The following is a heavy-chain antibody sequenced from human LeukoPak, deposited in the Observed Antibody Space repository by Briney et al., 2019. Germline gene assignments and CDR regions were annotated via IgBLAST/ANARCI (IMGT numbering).Heavy chain of an antibody. J-gene: IGHJ1*01. CDR2: IDPSSTYI. D-gene: IGHD3-22*01. CDR1: GFTFRSYS. Sequence: GGSLRLSCAASGFTFRSYSMNWVRQAPGKGLEWVSAIDPSSTYIYYADSVKGRFTISRDNAENSLYLQMNSLRVEDTAVYYCATYSSLNRREFQYWGQGTLLTVSS. V-gene: IGHV3-21*01. CDR3: ATYSSLNRREFQY.